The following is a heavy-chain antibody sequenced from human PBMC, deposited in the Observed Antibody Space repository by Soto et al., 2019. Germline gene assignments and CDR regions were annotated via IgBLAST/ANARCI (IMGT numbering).Heavy chain of an antibody. CDR1: GFTFSSYG. D-gene: IGHD6-6*01. CDR3: AMKSIAARPISDYYYYGMDV. V-gene: IGHV3-30*03. J-gene: IGHJ6*02. Sequence: QVQLVESGGGVVQPGRSLRLSCAASGFTFSSYGMHWVRQAPGKGLEWVAVISYDGSNKYYADSVKGRFTISRDNSKNTLYMQMNSLRAEDTAVYYCAMKSIAARPISDYYYYGMDVWGQGTTVTVSS. CDR2: ISYDGSNK.